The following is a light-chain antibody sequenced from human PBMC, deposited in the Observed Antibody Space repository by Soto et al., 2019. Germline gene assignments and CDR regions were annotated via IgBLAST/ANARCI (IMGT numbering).Light chain of an antibody. V-gene: IGKV1-39*01. CDR2: AAS. CDR1: QSISSY. CDR3: QQSYSTPI. J-gene: IGKJ4*01. Sequence: DIQMTQSPSSLSASVGDRVTITCRASQSISSYLNWYQQKPGKAPKPLIYAASSLQSGVPSRFSGSGSGTDFTLTISSLQPEDFATYYCQQSYSTPIFGGGTKVEIK.